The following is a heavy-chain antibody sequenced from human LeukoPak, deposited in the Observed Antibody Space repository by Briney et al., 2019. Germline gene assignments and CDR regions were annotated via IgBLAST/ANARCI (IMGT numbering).Heavy chain of an antibody. CDR1: GYSISSGYY. D-gene: IGHD3-3*01. CDR3: ARGSGPGSIDY. Sequence: PSETRSLTCTVSGYSISSGYYWGWVRQPPGKGLEWIGSIYHSGSTYYNPSLKSRVTISVDTSKNQFSLKLSSVTAADPAVYYCARGSGPGSIDYWGQGTLVTVSS. J-gene: IGHJ4*02. V-gene: IGHV4-38-2*02. CDR2: IYHSGST.